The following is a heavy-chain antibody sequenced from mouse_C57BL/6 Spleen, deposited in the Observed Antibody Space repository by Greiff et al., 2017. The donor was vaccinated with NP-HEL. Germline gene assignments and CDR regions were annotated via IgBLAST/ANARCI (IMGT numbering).Heavy chain of an antibody. CDR3: ARSYYGSDYYAMDY. V-gene: IGHV1-64*01. J-gene: IGHJ4*01. CDR1: GYTFTSYW. CDR2: IHPNSGST. Sequence: VQLQQPGAELVKPGASVKLSCKASGYTFTSYWMHWVKQRPGQGLEWIGMIHPNSGSTNYNEKFKSKATLTVDKSSSTAYMQLCSLTSEDSAVYYCARSYYGSDYYAMDYWGQGTSVTVSS. D-gene: IGHD1-1*01.